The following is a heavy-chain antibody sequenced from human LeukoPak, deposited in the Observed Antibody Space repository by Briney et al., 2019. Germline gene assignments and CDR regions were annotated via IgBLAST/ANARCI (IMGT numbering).Heavy chain of an antibody. CDR1: GFSFSDYW. CDR3: AKDNRRHYTSGPNPDSLH. J-gene: IGHJ4*02. V-gene: IGHV3-9*01. Sequence: GGSLRLSCAASGFSFSDYWMHWVRQPPGKGLEWVSGISWNSGSIDYADPVKGRFTISRDNAKNSLYLQMNSLRVEDTAFYYCAKDNRRHYTSGPNPDSLHWGQGALVTVSS. CDR2: ISWNSGSI. D-gene: IGHD6-19*01.